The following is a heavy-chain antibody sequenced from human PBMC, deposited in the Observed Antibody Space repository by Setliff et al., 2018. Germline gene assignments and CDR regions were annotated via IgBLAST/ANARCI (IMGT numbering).Heavy chain of an antibody. Sequence: LSLPCDVSGISITSGHYWGWIRQPPGKGLEWIATIYHRGRTYYNPSLDSRVTISLDTSKNQYSLRLRSVTAADTAVYYCASPRRDDLDTPFDAFDLWGQGTKVTVSS. CDR3: ASPRRDDLDTPFDAFDL. D-gene: IGHD1-1*01. CDR1: GISITSGHY. CDR2: IYHRGRT. V-gene: IGHV4-38-2*01. J-gene: IGHJ3*01.